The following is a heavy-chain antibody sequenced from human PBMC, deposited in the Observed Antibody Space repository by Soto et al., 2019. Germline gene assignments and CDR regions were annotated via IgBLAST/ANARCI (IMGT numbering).Heavy chain of an antibody. CDR1: GYSFKSYW. CDR2: IDPSDSYT. V-gene: IGHV5-10-1*01. D-gene: IGHD5-18*01. CDR3: ARTSMQSRGYSYGHGGMDV. Sequence: EVQLVQSGAEVKKPGESLRISCKGSGYSFKSYWISWVRQMPGTGLEWMGRIDPSDSYTNYSPSFQGHVTISADKSISTAYLQWSSLKASDTAMYYCARTSMQSRGYSYGHGGMDVWGQGTTVTVSS. J-gene: IGHJ6*02.